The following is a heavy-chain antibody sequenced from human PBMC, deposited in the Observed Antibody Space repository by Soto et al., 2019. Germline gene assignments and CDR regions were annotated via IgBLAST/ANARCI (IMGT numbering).Heavy chain of an antibody. CDR3: ARAGYSGYAKVSPFDY. CDR1: GGSISSYY. D-gene: IGHD5-12*01. V-gene: IGHV4-59*08. Sequence: SETLSLTCTVSGGSISSYYWSWIRQPPGKGLEWIGYIYYSGSTNYNPSLKSRVTISVDTSKNQFSLKLSSVTAADTAVYYCARAGYSGYAKVSPFDYWGQGTLVTVSS. CDR2: IYYSGST. J-gene: IGHJ4*02.